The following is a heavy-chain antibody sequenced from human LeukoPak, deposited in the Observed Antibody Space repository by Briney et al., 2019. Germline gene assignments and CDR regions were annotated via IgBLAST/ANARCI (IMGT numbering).Heavy chain of an antibody. V-gene: IGHV4-59*01. Sequence: SETLSLTCTVSGGSISSYYWSWIRQPPGKGLEWIGYIYYSGSTNYNPSLKSRVTISVDTSKNQFSLKLSSVTAADTAVYYCARARFVTIGGVTYLITFDYWGQGTLVTVSS. CDR3: ARARFVTIGGVTYLITFDY. J-gene: IGHJ4*02. CDR2: IYYSGST. CDR1: GGSISSYY. D-gene: IGHD3-16*01.